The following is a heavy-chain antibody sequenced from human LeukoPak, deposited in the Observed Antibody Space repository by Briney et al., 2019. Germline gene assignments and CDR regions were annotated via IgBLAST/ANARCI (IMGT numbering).Heavy chain of an antibody. J-gene: IGHJ4*02. CDR2: ISGSGGST. V-gene: IGHV3-23*01. Sequence: GGSLGLSCAASGFTFSSYAMSWVRQAPGKGLEWVSAISGSGGSTYYADSVKGRFTISRDNSKNTLYLQMNSLRAEDTAVYYCVKSVGDTAYYPAWGQGTLVTVSS. CDR1: GFTFSSYA. D-gene: IGHD5-18*01. CDR3: VKSVGDTAYYPA.